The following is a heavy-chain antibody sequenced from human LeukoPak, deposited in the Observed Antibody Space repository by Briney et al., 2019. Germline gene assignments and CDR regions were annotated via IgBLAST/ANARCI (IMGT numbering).Heavy chain of an antibody. CDR1: GYTFTSYY. CDR2: INPSGGST. V-gene: IGHV1-46*01. D-gene: IGHD3-10*01. J-gene: IGHJ6*03. CDR3: ARDPVGYGSGSYYRYYYYMDV. Sequence: ASVKVSCKASGYTFTSYYMHWVRQAPGQGLEWMGIINPSGGSTSYAQKFQGRVTMTRDTSTSTVYMELSSLRSEDTAVYYCARDPVGYGSGSYYRYYYYMDVWGKGTTVTISS.